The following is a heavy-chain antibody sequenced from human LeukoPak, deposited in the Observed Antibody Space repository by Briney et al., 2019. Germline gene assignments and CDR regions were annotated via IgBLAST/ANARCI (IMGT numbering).Heavy chain of an antibody. Sequence: GGSLRLSCAASGFTFSNAWMSWVRQAPGKGLEWVGRIKSKTDGGTTDYAAPVKGRFTISRDDSKNTLYLQMNSLKTEDTAVYYCTTGARSYYWFVYWGQGTLVTVSS. CDR1: GFTFSNAW. V-gene: IGHV3-15*01. D-gene: IGHD1-26*01. J-gene: IGHJ4*02. CDR3: TTGARSYYWFVY. CDR2: IKSKTDGGTT.